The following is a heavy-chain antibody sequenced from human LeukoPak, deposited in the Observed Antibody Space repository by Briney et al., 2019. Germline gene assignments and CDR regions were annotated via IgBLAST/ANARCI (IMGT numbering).Heavy chain of an antibody. V-gene: IGHV4-61*02. CDR3: AREYCSSTSCYKGGPGGIDY. CDR2: IYTSGST. Sequence: SETLSLTCTVSGGSISSGSYYWSWIRQPAGKGLEWIGRIYTSGSTNYNPSLKSRVTISVDTSKNQFSLKPSSVTAADTAVYYCAREYCSSTSCYKGGPGGIDYWGQGTLVTVSS. J-gene: IGHJ4*02. D-gene: IGHD2-2*02. CDR1: GGSISSGSYY.